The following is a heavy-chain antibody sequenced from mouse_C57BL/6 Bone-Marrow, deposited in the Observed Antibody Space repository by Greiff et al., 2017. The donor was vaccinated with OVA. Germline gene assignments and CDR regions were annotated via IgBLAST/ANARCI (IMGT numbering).Heavy chain of an antibody. J-gene: IGHJ2*01. Sequence: EVKLMESGGGLVQPGGSMKLSCVASGFTFSNYWMNWVRQSPEKGLEWVAQIRLKSDNYATHYAESVKGRFTISRDDSKSSVYLQMNNLRAEDTGIYYCTGRGDYDEGVDYWGQGTTLTVSS. V-gene: IGHV6-3*01. CDR1: GFTFSNYW. CDR3: TGRGDYDEGVDY. CDR2: IRLKSDNYAT. D-gene: IGHD2-4*01.